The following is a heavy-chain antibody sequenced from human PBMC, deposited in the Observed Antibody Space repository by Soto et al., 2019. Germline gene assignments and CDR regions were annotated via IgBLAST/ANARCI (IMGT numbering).Heavy chain of an antibody. CDR2: IIPIFGTT. J-gene: IGHJ4*02. Sequence: GASVKVSCKASGDTFSSYPISWVRQAPGQGLEWMGGIIPIFGTTNYAQKFQGRVTITADESTSTAYMELSSLRSEDTAVYYCARDLNVGNFDYWGQGTLVTVSS. CDR1: GDTFSSYP. V-gene: IGHV1-69*13. D-gene: IGHD1-26*01. CDR3: ARDLNVGNFDY.